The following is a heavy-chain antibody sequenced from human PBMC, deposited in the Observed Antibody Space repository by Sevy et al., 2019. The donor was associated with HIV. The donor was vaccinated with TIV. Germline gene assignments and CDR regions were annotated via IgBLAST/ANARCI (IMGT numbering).Heavy chain of an antibody. V-gene: IGHV3-15*01. D-gene: IGHD5-12*01. CDR2: IKSEFDGGAI. CDR1: GFTFSSAW. Sequence: GGSLRLSCTASGFTFSSAWMSWVRQAPGKGLEWVGRIKSEFDGGAIDYAAPVKGRFTISRKDSKNTVYLQMNSLKTEDTAVYYCITDPAYRGYDEEVINYYFYGMDVWGQGTTVTVSS. J-gene: IGHJ6*02. CDR3: ITDPAYRGYDEEVINYYFYGMDV.